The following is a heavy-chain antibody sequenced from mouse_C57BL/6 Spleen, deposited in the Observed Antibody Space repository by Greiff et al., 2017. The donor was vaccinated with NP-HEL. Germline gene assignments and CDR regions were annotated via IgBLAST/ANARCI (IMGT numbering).Heavy chain of an antibody. V-gene: IGHV1-58*01. CDR1: GYTFTSYG. J-gene: IGHJ2*01. CDR2: IYIGNGYT. CDR3: ARGWRVTTADY. D-gene: IGHD2-2*01. Sequence: EVKVEESGAELVRPGSSVKMSCKTSGYTFTSYGINWVKQRPGQGLEWIGYIYIGNGYTEYNEKFKGKATLTSDTSSSTAYMQLSSLTSEDSAIYFCARGWRVTTADYWGQGTTLTVSS.